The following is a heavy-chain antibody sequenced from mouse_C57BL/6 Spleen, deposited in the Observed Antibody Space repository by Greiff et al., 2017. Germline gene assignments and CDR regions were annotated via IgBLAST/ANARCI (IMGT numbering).Heavy chain of an antibody. Sequence: QVQLQQSGPGLVQPSQSLSITCTVSGFSLTRYGVHWVRQSPGKGLEWLGVIWRGGSTDYNAAFMSRLSITKDNSKSQVFFKMNSLQADDTAIYYCAKGDYYYGSSYGYFDVWGTGTTVTVSS. V-gene: IGHV2-5*01. J-gene: IGHJ1*03. CDR1: GFSLTRYG. CDR3: AKGDYYYGSSYGYFDV. D-gene: IGHD1-1*01. CDR2: IWRGGST.